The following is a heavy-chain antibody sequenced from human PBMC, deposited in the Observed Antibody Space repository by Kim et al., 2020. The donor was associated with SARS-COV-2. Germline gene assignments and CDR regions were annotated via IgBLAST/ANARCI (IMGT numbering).Heavy chain of an antibody. Sequence: SFSLSFSSSFFPFLLSWLPWVRPAPGKGFVFVLLSIFFFLCITYVFSLTFLFTLSRDTAPNTLYLQMNSLRAEDSAVYYCLRGTGAYGDWDYWGQGTLVTVSS. D-gene: IGHD4-17*01. V-gene: IGHV3-74*01. CDR2: SIFFFLCI. J-gene: IGHJ4*02. CDR1: FFPFLLSW. CDR3: LRGTGAYGDWDY.